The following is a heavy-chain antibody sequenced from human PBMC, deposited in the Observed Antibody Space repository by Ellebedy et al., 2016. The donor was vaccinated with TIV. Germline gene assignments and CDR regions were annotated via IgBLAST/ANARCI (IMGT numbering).Heavy chain of an antibody. CDR2: INPSNDNT. V-gene: IGHV1-18*01. J-gene: IGHJ3*02. CDR1: GYRFMSYG. CDR3: ARGSGSRFYYANDI. D-gene: IGHD3-10*01. Sequence: AASVKVSCKASGYRFMSYGITWVRQAPGQGLEWVGWINPSNDNTDYEQRLQGRVTMTTDTSTSTAYMEVRSLKSDDTAVYYCARGSGSRFYYANDIWGQGTLVTVSS.